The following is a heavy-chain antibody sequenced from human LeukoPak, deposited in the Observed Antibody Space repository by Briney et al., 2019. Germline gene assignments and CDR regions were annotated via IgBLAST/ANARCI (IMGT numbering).Heavy chain of an antibody. J-gene: IGHJ5*02. CDR2: ISSSGSTI. CDR1: GFTFTDYY. D-gene: IGHD6-6*01. CDR3: ARDAPSIADDA. Sequence: PGGSLRLSCAASGFTFTDYYMSWIRQAPGKGLEWVSYISSSGSTIYYADSVKGRFTISRDNAKNSLYLQMDSLRVEDTAVYYCARDAPSIADDAWGQGTLVTVSS. V-gene: IGHV3-11*04.